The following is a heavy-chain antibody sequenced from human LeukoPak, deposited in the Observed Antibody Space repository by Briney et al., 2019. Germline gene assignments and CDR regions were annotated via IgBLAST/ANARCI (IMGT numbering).Heavy chain of an antibody. CDR2: ISAYNGNT. CDR3: ARVWMAAYYYYMDV. CDR1: GYTFTSYG. Sequence: ASVKVSCKASGYTFTSYGISWVRPAPGQGLEWMGWISAYNGNTNYAQKLQGRVTMTTDTSTSTAYMELRSLRSDDTAVYYCARVWMAAYYYYMDVWGKGTTVTVSS. J-gene: IGHJ6*03. D-gene: IGHD5-24*01. V-gene: IGHV1-18*01.